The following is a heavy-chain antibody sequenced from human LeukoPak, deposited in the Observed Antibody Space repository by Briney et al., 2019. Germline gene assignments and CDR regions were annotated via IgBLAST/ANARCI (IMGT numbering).Heavy chain of an antibody. Sequence: SQTLSLTCTVSGGSISSGSYYWSWIRQPAGKGLEWIGRIYTSGSTNYNPSLKSRVTISVDTSKNQFSLKLSSVTAADTAVYYCARHVRDGYNGDYWGQGTLVTVSS. CDR3: ARHVRDGYNGDY. CDR1: GGSISSGSYY. J-gene: IGHJ4*02. V-gene: IGHV4-61*02. D-gene: IGHD5-24*01. CDR2: IYTSGST.